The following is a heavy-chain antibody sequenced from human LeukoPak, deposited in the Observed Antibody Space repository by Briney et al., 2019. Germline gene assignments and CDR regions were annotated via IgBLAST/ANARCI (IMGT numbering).Heavy chain of an antibody. CDR2: ISYDGSNK. D-gene: IGHD3-22*01. CDR3: ARGRYDSSGYLDY. V-gene: IGHV3-30-3*01. J-gene: IGHJ4*02. CDR1: GFTFSSYA. Sequence: GGSLRLSCEASGFTFSSYAMHWVRQAPGKGLEWVAVISYDGSNKYYADSVKGRFTISRDNSKNTLYLQMNSLRAEDTAVYYCARGRYDSSGYLDYWGQGTLVTVSS.